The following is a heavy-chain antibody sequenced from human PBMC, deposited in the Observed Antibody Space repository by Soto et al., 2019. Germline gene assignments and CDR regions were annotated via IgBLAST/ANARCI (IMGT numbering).Heavy chain of an antibody. Sequence: EVQLVESGGGLVQPGGSLRLSCAAFGFTFSSYWMSWVRQAPGKGLEWVANIKQDGSEKYYVDSVKGRFTISRDNAKNSLYLQMNSLRAEDTAVYYCARVRNPPKDIVVVPEFQHWGQGTLVTVSS. D-gene: IGHD2-2*01. CDR1: GFTFSSYW. CDR2: IKQDGSEK. J-gene: IGHJ1*01. CDR3: ARVRNPPKDIVVVPEFQH. V-gene: IGHV3-7*01.